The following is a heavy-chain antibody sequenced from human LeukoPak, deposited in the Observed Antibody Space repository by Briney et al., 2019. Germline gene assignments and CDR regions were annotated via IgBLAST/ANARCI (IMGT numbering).Heavy chain of an antibody. CDR1: GYTFSSYA. Sequence: ASVKVSCKASGYTFSSYAISWVRQAPGQGLEWMGGIIPIFGTANYAQKFQGRVTITADESTSTAYMELSSLRSEDTAVYYCARGPGLSYGDYFDYWGQGTLVTVSS. J-gene: IGHJ4*02. CDR2: IIPIFGTA. D-gene: IGHD4-17*01. CDR3: ARGPGLSYGDYFDY. V-gene: IGHV1-69*13.